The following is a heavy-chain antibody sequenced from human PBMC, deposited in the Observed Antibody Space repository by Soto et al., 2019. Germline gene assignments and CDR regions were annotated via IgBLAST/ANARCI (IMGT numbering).Heavy chain of an antibody. CDR3: ARDHIYYDSSGYYYVGFDY. J-gene: IGHJ4*02. CDR2: IYYSGST. Sequence: PSETLSLTCTVSGGSISSYYWSWIRQPPGKGLEWIGYIYYSGSTNYNPSLKSRVTISVDTSKNQFSLKLGSVTAADTAVYYCARDHIYYDSSGYYYVGFDYWGQGTLVTVSS. CDR1: GGSISSYY. V-gene: IGHV4-59*01. D-gene: IGHD3-22*01.